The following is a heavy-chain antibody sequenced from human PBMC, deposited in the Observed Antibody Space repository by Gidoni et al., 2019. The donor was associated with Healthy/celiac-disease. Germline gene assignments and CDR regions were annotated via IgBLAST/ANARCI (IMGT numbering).Heavy chain of an antibody. CDR3: AREGVRGVRTGMDV. V-gene: IGHV3-33*01. J-gene: IGHJ6*02. D-gene: IGHD3-10*01. CDR2: LGYDGSNK. CDR1: GLPSSSYG. Sequence: VQLVESGRGVVQPGRALGLSCASSGLPSSSYGMHWGRQAPGKGLEWVAFLGYDGSNKYSADSGKGRFTISRANSKNSLYLKMNSLRAEDTAVYYCAREGVRGVRTGMDVWGQGTTVTVSS.